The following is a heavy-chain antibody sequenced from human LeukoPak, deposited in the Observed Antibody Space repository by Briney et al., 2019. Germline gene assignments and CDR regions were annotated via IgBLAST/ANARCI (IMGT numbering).Heavy chain of an antibody. CDR1: GITFSSYG. Sequence: SGGSLRLSCAASGITFSSYGMHWVRQAPGKGLEWVAVISYGGSNKYYTDSVKGRFTISRDNSKNTLYLQMNSLRAEDTAVYYCAKHRVEVTYFDYWGQGTLVTVSS. CDR3: AKHRVEVTYFDY. CDR2: ISYGGSNK. D-gene: IGHD2-21*02. V-gene: IGHV3-30*18. J-gene: IGHJ4*02.